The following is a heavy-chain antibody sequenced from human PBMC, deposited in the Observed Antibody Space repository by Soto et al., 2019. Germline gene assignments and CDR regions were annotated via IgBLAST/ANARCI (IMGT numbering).Heavy chain of an antibody. Sequence: EVQLVESGGGLVQPGGSLRLSCAASGFMFNNYWMSWVRQAPGKGLERLADIKQDGSEKYYVDSVKGRFTISRDNANNSLYLLMSSLRAEDTAVYYCARDMGYSLGYFDYWGRGSLVAVSS. J-gene: IGHJ4*02. V-gene: IGHV3-7*03. CDR1: GFMFNNYW. CDR2: IKQDGSEK. CDR3: ARDMGYSLGYFDY. D-gene: IGHD5-12*01.